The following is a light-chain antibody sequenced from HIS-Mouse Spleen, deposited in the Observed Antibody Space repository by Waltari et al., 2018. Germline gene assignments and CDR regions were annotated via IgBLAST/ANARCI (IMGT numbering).Light chain of an antibody. CDR2: RNN. J-gene: IGLJ6*01. V-gene: IGLV1-47*01. CDR1: SSNTARNY. Sequence: QSVLTQPPSASGTPGQRVTISCSGRSSNTARNYVYCDQQLPGTAPKLLIYRNNQRPSGVPDRFSGSKSGTSASLAISGLRSEDEADYYCAAWDDSLSGYNVFGSGTKVTVL. CDR3: AAWDDSLSGYNV.